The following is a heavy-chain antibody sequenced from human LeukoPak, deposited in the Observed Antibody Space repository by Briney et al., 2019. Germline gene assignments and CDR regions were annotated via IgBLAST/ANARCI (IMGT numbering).Heavy chain of an antibody. J-gene: IGHJ4*02. CDR1: GGSIIGYD. D-gene: IGHD3-22*01. CDR3: AGTWHYDSSDYFPFDN. V-gene: IGHV4-59*08. Sequence: SETLSLTCTVSGGSIIGYDWSWIRQPPGKGLEWIGYISYTGSTKFSPPLKSRLAMSVDTSSNQLSLHLSSVTAADTAVYYCAGTWHYDSSDYFPFDNWGQGTLVTVSS. CDR2: ISYTGST.